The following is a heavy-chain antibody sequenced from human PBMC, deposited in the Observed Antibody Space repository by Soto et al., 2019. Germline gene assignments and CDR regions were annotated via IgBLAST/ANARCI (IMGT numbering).Heavy chain of an antibody. CDR1: GFTFSSYW. CDR3: ARDQATYYYDSSGYSPDY. CDR2: IKQDGSEE. J-gene: IGHJ4*02. D-gene: IGHD3-22*01. V-gene: IGHV3-7*04. Sequence: PGGSLRLSCAASGFTFSSYWMSWVRQAPGKGLEWVANIKQDGSEEYYVDSVKGRFTISRDNAKNSLYLQMNSLRAEDTAVYYCARDQATYYYDSSGYSPDYWGQGTLVTVSS.